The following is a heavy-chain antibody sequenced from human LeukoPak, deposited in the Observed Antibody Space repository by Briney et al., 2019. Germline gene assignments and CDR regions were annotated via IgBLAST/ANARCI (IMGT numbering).Heavy chain of an antibody. J-gene: IGHJ6*03. CDR3: ARGGGMCYYYYYMDV. CDR2: IYYSGST. V-gene: IGHV4-59*01. CDR1: GGSISSYY. D-gene: IGHD1-26*01. Sequence: SETLSLTCTVSGGSISSYYWSWIRQPPGKGLEWIGYIYYSGSTNYNPSLKSRVTISVDTSKNQFSLKLSSVTAADTAVYYCARGGGMCYYYYYMDVWGKGTTVTVSS.